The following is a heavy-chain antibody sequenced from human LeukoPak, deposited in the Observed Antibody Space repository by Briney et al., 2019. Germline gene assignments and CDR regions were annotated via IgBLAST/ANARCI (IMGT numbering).Heavy chain of an antibody. CDR2: VYHGGST. Sequence: SETLSLTCTVSGYSISSGYYWGWIRQPPGKGLEWIGSVYHGGSTYYNPSLKSRVTISVDTSKNQFSLKLSSVTAADTAVYYCARAPPRGYYFDYWGQGTLVIVSS. CDR3: ARAPPRGYYFDY. J-gene: IGHJ4*02. CDR1: GYSISSGYY. V-gene: IGHV4-38-2*02.